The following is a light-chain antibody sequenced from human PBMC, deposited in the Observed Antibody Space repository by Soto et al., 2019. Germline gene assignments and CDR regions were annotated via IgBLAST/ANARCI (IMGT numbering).Light chain of an antibody. CDR3: QHYNSYSEA. Sequence: DIQMTQSPSTPSGSVGDRVTITCRASQPISSWLAWYQQKPGKAPKLLIYKASTLKSGVPSRFSGSGSGTEFTLTITSLQPDDFPTYYCQHYNSYSEAFGQGTKVELK. CDR2: KAS. V-gene: IGKV1-5*03. CDR1: QPISSW. J-gene: IGKJ1*01.